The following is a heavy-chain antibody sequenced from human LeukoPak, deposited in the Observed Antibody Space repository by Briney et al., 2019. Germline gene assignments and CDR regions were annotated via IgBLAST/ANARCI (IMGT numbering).Heavy chain of an antibody. J-gene: IGHJ4*02. V-gene: IGHV1-46*01. Sequence: GASVKASYKASGYTFTSYYMHWVRQAPGQGLEWMGIINPSGGSTSYAQKFQGRVTMTRDTSTSTVYMELSSLRSEDTAVYYCASGSKVDLRVYGDYLDTFDYWGQGTRVTVPS. CDR2: INPSGGST. CDR3: ASGSKVDLRVYGDYLDTFDY. CDR1: GYTFTSYY. D-gene: IGHD4-17*01.